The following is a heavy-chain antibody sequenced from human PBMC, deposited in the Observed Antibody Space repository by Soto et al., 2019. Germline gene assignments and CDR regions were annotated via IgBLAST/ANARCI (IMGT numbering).Heavy chain of an antibody. Sequence: QVQLVQSGAEVKKPGSSVKVSCKASGGTFSSYSNNWVRHAPGQGLEWMGEIIPIFGTANYAQKFQGRVTITADEATSTAHMELSSLRSEDTAMDYCAIDGGRHSGGMDYWGQGTVVTVSS. V-gene: IGHV1-69*01. CDR3: AIDGGRHSGGMDY. J-gene: IGHJ4*02. CDR1: GGTFSSYS. D-gene: IGHD1-26*01. CDR2: IIPIFGTA.